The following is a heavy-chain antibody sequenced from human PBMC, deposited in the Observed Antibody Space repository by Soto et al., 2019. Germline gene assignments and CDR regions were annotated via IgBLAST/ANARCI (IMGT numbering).Heavy chain of an antibody. Sequence: QVQLLDSGGGLVKPGGSLRLSCAASGFTVSAYYMAWLRQAPGKGLEWISYISGDSTYATYADSVKGRFTISRDNAKNSLYLQMNSLRAEDTAVYFCATGQQVRMADIWGQGTMVTVSS. CDR1: GFTVSAYY. J-gene: IGHJ3*02. D-gene: IGHD6-13*01. CDR2: ISGDSTYA. V-gene: IGHV3-11*03. CDR3: ATGQQVRMADI.